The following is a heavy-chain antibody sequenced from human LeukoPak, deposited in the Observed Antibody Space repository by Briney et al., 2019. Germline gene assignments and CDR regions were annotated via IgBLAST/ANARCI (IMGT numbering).Heavy chain of an antibody. CDR3: AKDRALTNYYDRSGYLDY. D-gene: IGHD3-22*01. J-gene: IGHJ4*02. V-gene: IGHV3-30*18. CDR1: GFTFSSYG. Sequence: PGGSLRLSCAASGFTFSSYGMHWVRQAPGKGLEWVAVISYDGSNKYYADSVKGRFTISRDNSKNTLYLQMNSLRAEDTAVYYCAKDRALTNYYDRSGYLDYWGQGTLVTVSS. CDR2: ISYDGSNK.